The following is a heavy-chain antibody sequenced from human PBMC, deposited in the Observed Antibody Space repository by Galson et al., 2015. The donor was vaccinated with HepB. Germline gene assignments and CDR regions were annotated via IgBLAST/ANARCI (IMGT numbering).Heavy chain of an antibody. CDR1: GYDFNKNG. CDR3: ARDSRLELQLNNYYSYGMDV. CDR2: VSGYDGSA. V-gene: IGHV1-18*01. Sequence: SVKVSCKASGYDFNKNGLSWVRQAPGQGLEWMGWVSGYDGSANYAPKFQGRVTMTTEASTGTAFMEMRSLRSDDTAVYYCARDSRLELQLNNYYSYGMDVWGQGTAVVVS. D-gene: IGHD1-7*01. J-gene: IGHJ6*02.